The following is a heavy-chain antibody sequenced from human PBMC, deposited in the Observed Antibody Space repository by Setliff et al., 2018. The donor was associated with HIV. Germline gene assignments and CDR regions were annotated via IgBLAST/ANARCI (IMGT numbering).Heavy chain of an antibody. CDR3: CTGPLNTYGWDH. CDR1: TFTFRTSI. D-gene: IGHD5-18*01. CDR2: ISLDGNSE. V-gene: IGHV3-30-3*01. J-gene: IGHJ4*02. Sequence: GGSLRLSCEVSSTFTFRTSILHWVRQAPGKGLDWVAGISLDGNSEHYADSVKGRFTISRDTSKNTLFLQMNSLTTDDTALYYCCTGPLNTYGWDHWGQGTMVTVSS.